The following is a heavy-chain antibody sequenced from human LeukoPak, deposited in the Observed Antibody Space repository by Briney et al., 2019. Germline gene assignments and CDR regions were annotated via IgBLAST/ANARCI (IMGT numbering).Heavy chain of an antibody. Sequence: SETLSLTCAVYGGSLSGNYWSWIRQPPGKGLEWMGEINHSGSTNHSPSLKSRVTISVDTSTNQFSLKLTSVTAADTAVYYCARRPLRYAVIGYNYMDVWGRGTTVTISS. J-gene: IGHJ6*03. CDR1: GGSLSGNY. CDR3: ARRPLRYAVIGYNYMDV. D-gene: IGHD3-9*01. V-gene: IGHV4-34*01. CDR2: INHSGST.